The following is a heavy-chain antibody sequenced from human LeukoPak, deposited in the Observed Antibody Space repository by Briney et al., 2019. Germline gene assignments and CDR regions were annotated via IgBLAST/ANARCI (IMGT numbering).Heavy chain of an antibody. CDR2: IIPIFGTA. J-gene: IGHJ5*02. CDR3: ARSPSPIVVVPAAIWGFDP. Sequence: GASVKVSCKASGGTFSSYAISWVRQAPGQGLEWMGGIIPIFGTANYAQKFQGRVTITADESTSTAYMELSSLRSEDTAVYYCARSPSPIVVVPAAIWGFDPWGQGTLVTGSS. CDR1: GGTFSSYA. D-gene: IGHD2-2*01. V-gene: IGHV1-69*01.